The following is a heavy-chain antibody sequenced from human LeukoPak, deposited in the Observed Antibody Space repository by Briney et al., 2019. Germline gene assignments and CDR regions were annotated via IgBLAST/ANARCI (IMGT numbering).Heavy chain of an antibody. CDR3: ARLSYRVSHFDY. CDR2: IYYSGST. V-gene: IGHV4-59*01. Sequence: SETLSLTCTVSGGSISSYYWSWIRQPPGKGLEWIGYIYYSGSTNYNPPLKSRVTISVDTSKNQFSLKLSSVTAADTAVYYCARLSYRVSHFDYWGREPWSPSPQ. D-gene: IGHD5/OR15-5a*01. CDR1: GGSISSYY. J-gene: IGHJ4*02.